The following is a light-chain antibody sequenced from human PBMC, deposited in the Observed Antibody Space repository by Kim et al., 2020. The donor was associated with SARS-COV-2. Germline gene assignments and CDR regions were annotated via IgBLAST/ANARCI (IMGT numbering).Light chain of an antibody. CDR2: GNS. CDR3: HSYDNNLRGWV. J-gene: IGLJ3*02. CDR1: YSNIGTGYG. Sequence: QRVSISCTGSYSNIGTGYGVHWYQQFPGTAPKLLIYGNSNRPSGVPDRISGSKSGTSASLDITGLQPEDEADYYCHSYDNNLRGWVSGGGTRLTVL. V-gene: IGLV1-40*01.